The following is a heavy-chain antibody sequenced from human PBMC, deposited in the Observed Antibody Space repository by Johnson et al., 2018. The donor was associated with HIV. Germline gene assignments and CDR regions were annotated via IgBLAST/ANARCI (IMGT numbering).Heavy chain of an antibody. CDR2: IGTAGDT. Sequence: VQLVESGGGLVQPGGSLRLSCAASGFTFSSYDMHWVRQATGKGLEWVSAIGTAGDTYYPGSVKGRFTISRENAKNSLYLQMNSLRAGDTAVYYCARDSASEAFDIWGQGTMVTVSS. CDR3: ARDSASEAFDI. V-gene: IGHV3-13*01. J-gene: IGHJ3*02. CDR1: GFTFSSYD. D-gene: IGHD2-2*01.